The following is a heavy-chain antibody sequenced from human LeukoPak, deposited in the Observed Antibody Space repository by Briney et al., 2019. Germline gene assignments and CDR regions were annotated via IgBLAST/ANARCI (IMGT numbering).Heavy chain of an antibody. CDR3: ASGYARSARHQSDF. CDR2: INSDGSNT. J-gene: IGHJ4*02. D-gene: IGHD5-12*01. Sequence: PGGSLRLSCVVSGFTFSDYWMHWVRQAPGKGLVWVSRINSDGSNTNYAGSVKGRFTISRDNAKNTLYLQMNSLRVEDTAEYYCASGYARSARHQSDFWGQGTVVTVSS. V-gene: IGHV3-74*01. CDR1: GFTFSDYW.